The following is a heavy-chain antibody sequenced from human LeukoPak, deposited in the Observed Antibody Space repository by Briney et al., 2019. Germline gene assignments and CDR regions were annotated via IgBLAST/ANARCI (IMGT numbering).Heavy chain of an antibody. V-gene: IGHV3-30-3*01. Sequence: SGRSLRLSCAASGFTFSRYVMHWVHQAPGKGLEWVAVISYDGNNKYYTDSVKGRFTISRDNSKNTLYLQMNSLRPEDTAVYHCARDNGDYGGTFDIWGQGTKVTVSS. J-gene: IGHJ3*02. CDR2: ISYDGNNK. D-gene: IGHD4-17*01. CDR3: ARDNGDYGGTFDI. CDR1: GFTFSRYV.